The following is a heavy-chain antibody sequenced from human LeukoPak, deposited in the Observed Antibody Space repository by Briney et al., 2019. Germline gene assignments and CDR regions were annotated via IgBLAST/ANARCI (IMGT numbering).Heavy chain of an antibody. Sequence: SETLSLTCTVSGGSMSPYYWNWIRQAPGKGLEWIGYAFYSGNTYYNPSLRGRVTISIDTSKSQFSLNLSSVTAADTAVYFCAKGTRFDPWGQGTLVTVSS. CDR2: AFYSGNT. CDR1: GGSMSPYY. J-gene: IGHJ5*02. CDR3: AKGTRFDP. D-gene: IGHD1-7*01. V-gene: IGHV4-59*01.